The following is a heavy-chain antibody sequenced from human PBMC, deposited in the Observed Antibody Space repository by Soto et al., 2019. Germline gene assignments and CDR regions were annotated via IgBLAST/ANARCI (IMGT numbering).Heavy chain of an antibody. CDR1: GDSVSSNSAA. J-gene: IGHJ4*02. Sequence: KQSQTLSLTCAISGDSVSSNSAAWNWIRQSPSRGLEWLGRTYYRSKWYNDYAVSVKSRITINPDTSKNQFSLQLNSVTPEDTAVYYCARDQGPFTSSGWYPFDYWGQGTLVTVSS. CDR3: ARDQGPFTSSGWYPFDY. D-gene: IGHD6-19*01. CDR2: TYYRSKWYN. V-gene: IGHV6-1*01.